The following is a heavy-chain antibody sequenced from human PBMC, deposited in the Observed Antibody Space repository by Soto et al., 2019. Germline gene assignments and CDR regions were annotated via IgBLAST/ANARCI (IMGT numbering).Heavy chain of an antibody. D-gene: IGHD6-25*01. V-gene: IGHV2-5*02. J-gene: IGHJ4*02. CDR1: GFSLTETGMG. CDR3: AHRRSGSFDS. CDR2: IYWDDDK. Sequence: QITLKESGPTLVKPTQTLTLTCTFSGFSLTETGMGVGWIRQPPGKALEWLALIYWDDDKRYSPSLKRGLTISKDASKNQVVLTKSNVDAVDTATYYCAHRRSGSFDSWGQGTLVTVSS.